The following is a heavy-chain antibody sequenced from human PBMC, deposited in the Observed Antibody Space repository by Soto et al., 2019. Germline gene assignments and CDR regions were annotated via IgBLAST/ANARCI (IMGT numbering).Heavy chain of an antibody. CDR1: GFTFISSA. V-gene: IGHV1-58*02. CDR2: IVVGSGHT. J-gene: IGHJ6*02. Sequence: QMQLVQSGPEVKKPGTSVKVSCKTSGFTFISSAMQWVRQARGQRLEWIGWIVVGSGHTNYAQKFQERVTITRDMSTTTAYMELSSLRSEDTAVYYCAAASSTSGGYYGMDVLGQGTTVTVSS. D-gene: IGHD2-2*01. CDR3: AAASSTSGGYYGMDV.